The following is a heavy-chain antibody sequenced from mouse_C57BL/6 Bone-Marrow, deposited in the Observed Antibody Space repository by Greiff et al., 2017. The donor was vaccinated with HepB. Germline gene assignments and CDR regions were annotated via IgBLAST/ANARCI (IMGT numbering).Heavy chain of an antibody. CDR1: GFTFSDYY. Sequence: EVQVVESGGGLVQPGGSLKLSCAASGFTFSDYYMYWVRQTPEKRLEWVAYISNGGGSTYYPDTVKGRFTISRDNAKNTLYLQMSRLKSEDTAMYYCARQGTGTLFAYWGQGTLVTVSA. D-gene: IGHD4-1*01. V-gene: IGHV5-12*01. CDR2: ISNGGGST. CDR3: ARQGTGTLFAY. J-gene: IGHJ3*01.